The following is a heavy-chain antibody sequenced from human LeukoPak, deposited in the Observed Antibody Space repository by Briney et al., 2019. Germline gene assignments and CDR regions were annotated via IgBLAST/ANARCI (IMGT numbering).Heavy chain of an antibody. D-gene: IGHD3-22*01. CDR1: GGSISSSSYY. Sequence: SETLSLTCTVSGGSISSSSYYWGWIRQPPGTGLEWIGSIYYSGSTYYNPSLKSRVTIPVDTSKNQFSLKLSSVTAADTAVYYCARQGYYDSQFDPWGQGTLVTVSS. CDR2: IYYSGST. V-gene: IGHV4-39*01. CDR3: ARQGYYDSQFDP. J-gene: IGHJ5*02.